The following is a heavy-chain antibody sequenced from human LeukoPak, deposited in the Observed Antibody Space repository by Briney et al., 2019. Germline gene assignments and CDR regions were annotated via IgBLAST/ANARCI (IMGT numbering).Heavy chain of an antibody. D-gene: IGHD4-17*01. CDR1: GFTFSSRW. J-gene: IGHJ4*02. CDR3: ARHGDYCFDL. CDR2: IRNDGLTQ. V-gene: IGHV3-7*01. Sequence: AGGSLELSCAASGFTFSSRWMGWVRQAPGKGLEWVANIRNDGLTQYYLDSVKGRFTISRDNAKDSLSLQMNSLRAEDTAVYFCARHGDYCFDLWGQGTLVTVSS.